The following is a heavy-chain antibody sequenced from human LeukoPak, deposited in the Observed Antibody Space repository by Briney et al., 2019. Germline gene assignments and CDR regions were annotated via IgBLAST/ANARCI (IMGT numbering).Heavy chain of an antibody. J-gene: IGHJ4*02. D-gene: IGHD6-13*01. CDR3: ARDLSSPGAH. CDR2: ISSSSSYI. CDR1: GFTVSSNY. Sequence: PGGSLRLSCAASGFTVSSNYMSWVRQAPGKGLEWVSSISSSSSYIYYADSVKGRFTISRDNAKNSLYLQMNSLRAEDTAVYYCARDLSSPGAHWGQGTLVTVSS. V-gene: IGHV3-21*01.